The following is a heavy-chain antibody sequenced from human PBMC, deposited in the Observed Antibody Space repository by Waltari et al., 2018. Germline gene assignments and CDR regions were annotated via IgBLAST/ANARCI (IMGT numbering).Heavy chain of an antibody. CDR3: ARKGGRGYHYGTFSYDH. D-gene: IGHD3-10*01. Sequence: EVQLVESGGGLVQPGGSLRLSCAASGFTLGHYWMRSVRQPPGEGLEWVSRSSFDGGYSSYPNYVKGRFTTRGVNAKNTPFLQGNRLRAEDTAVDYCARKGGRGYHYGTFSYDHWGQGTLVTVSP. V-gene: IGHV3-74*01. CDR2: SSFDGGYS. CDR1: GFTLGHYW. J-gene: IGHJ4*02.